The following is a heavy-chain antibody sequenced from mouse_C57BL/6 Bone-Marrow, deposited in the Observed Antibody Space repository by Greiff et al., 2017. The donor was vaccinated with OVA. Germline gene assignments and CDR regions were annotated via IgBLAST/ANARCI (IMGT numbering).Heavy chain of an antibody. V-gene: IGHV1-4*01. CDR1: GYTFTSYT. Sequence: LQESGAELARPGASVKMSCKASGYTFTSYTMHWVKQRPGQGLEWIGYINPSSGYTKYNQKFKDKATLTADKSSSTAYMQLSSLTSEDSAVYYCAKAGYSLFAYWGQGTLVTVSA. D-gene: IGHD2-3*01. CDR3: AKAGYSLFAY. J-gene: IGHJ3*01. CDR2: INPSSGYT.